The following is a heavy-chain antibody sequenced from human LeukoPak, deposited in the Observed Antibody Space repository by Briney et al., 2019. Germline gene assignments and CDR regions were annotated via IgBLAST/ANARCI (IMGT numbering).Heavy chain of an antibody. J-gene: IGHJ4*02. CDR1: GDSISSSTYY. V-gene: IGHV4-39*01. Sequence: SETLSLTCTVSGDSISSSTYYWGWIRQPPGKGLEGIGSIYEDGSTYYISSRKSRLTISVDTSKNHFSLKLNSVPAADTAVYFCARHRFGYFTPFNNWGQGRLVTVSS. CDR3: ARHRFGYFTPFNN. CDR2: IYEDGST. D-gene: IGHD3-3*01.